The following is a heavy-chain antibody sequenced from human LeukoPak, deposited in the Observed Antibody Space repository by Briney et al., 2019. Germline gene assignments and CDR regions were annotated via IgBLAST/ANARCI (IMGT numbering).Heavy chain of an antibody. J-gene: IGHJ4*02. D-gene: IGHD3-22*01. CDR3: ARTYYYDSSGYEAD. Sequence: PSETLSLTCTFSGGSIRSHYWNWVRQPPGKGLEWIGFGHYSGNTMYNPSLNSRVALSVDTSKNHFSLKLSSVTAADTAVYYCARTYYYDSSGYEADWGQGTLVTVSS. CDR2: GHYSGNT. V-gene: IGHV4-59*08. CDR1: GGSIRSHY.